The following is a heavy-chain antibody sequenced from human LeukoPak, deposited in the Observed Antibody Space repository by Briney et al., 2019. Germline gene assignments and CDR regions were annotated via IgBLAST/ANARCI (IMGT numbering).Heavy chain of an antibody. CDR1: GGSISSYY. D-gene: IGHD3-10*01. V-gene: IGHV4-4*07. CDR3: ARYLLNMVRGVIGFDY. Sequence: PSETLSLTCTVSGGSISSYYWSWIRQPAGKGLEWIGRIYTSGSTNYNPSLKSRVTMSVDTSKNQFSLKLSSVTAADTAVYYCARYLLNMVRGVIGFDYWGQGTLVTVSS. J-gene: IGHJ4*02. CDR2: IYTSGST.